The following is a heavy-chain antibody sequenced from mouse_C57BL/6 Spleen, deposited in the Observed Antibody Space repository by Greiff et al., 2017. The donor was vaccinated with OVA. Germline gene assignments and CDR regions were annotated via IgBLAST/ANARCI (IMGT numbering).Heavy chain of an antibody. V-gene: IGHV1-64*01. Sequence: QVQLQQPGAELVKPGASVKLSCTASGYTFTSYWMHWVKQRPGQGLEWIGMIHPNSGSTNYNEKFKSKATLTVDKSSSTAYMQLSSLTSEDSAVYYCARQFYYGYDGDAMDYWGQGTSVTVSS. CDR2: IHPNSGST. J-gene: IGHJ4*01. D-gene: IGHD2-2*01. CDR1: GYTFTSYW. CDR3: ARQFYYGYDGDAMDY.